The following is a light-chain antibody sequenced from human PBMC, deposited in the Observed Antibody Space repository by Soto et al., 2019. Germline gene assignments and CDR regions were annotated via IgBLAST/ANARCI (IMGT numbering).Light chain of an antibody. J-gene: IGKJ1*01. CDR3: QQYGSSRT. CDR1: QSVSNNY. CDR2: GAS. V-gene: IGKV3-20*01. Sequence: IVFTRSPGTLSLSPAERASLSCRASQSVSNNYLAWYQQNPGQAPRLLIYGASNRATGIPDRFSGRGSGTDFTLTIRRLEPEDSAVYYCQQYGSSRTFGQGTKVDIK.